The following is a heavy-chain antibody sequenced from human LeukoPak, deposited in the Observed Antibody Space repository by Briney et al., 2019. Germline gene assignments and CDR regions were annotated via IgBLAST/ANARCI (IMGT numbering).Heavy chain of an antibody. CDR2: VFTSGYT. V-gene: IGHV4-4*07. J-gene: IGHJ4*02. D-gene: IGHD5-18*01. CDR1: GGSISSYY. CDR3: VAGYSYVYFDY. Sequence: SETLSLTCTVSGGSISSYYWSWIRQPAGKGLEWIGRVFTSGYTNYNPSLKSRVTMSVDTSKNQFSLKLRSVTAADTAVYYCVAGYSYVYFDYWGQGTLVTVSP.